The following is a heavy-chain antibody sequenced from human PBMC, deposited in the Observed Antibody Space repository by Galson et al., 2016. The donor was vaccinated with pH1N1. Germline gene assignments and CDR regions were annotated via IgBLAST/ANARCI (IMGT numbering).Heavy chain of an antibody. CDR3: AGTRIERFGYRPDAFDV. V-gene: IGHV3-30-3*01. Sequence: SLRLSCAASGFTFSNYPMHWVRQAPGKGLEWVAVIAYDGSSQHYADSVQGRFTISRDNSQSTLFLQMNSLRPEDTAMYYCAGTRIERFGYRPDAFDVWGQGTMVIVSS. J-gene: IGHJ3*01. CDR1: GFTFSNYP. D-gene: IGHD3-16*01. CDR2: IAYDGSSQ.